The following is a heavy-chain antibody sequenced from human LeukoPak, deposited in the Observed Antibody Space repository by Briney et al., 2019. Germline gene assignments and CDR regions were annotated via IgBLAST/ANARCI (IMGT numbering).Heavy chain of an antibody. CDR1: GFTVSSNE. J-gene: IGHJ4*02. CDR3: ANKLRSGSYLSY. V-gene: IGHV3-30*02. D-gene: IGHD1-26*01. Sequence: GGSLRLSCAASGFTVSSNEMSWVRQAPGKGLEWVAFIRYDGSNKHYADSVKGRFTISRDNSKNTLYLEMRSLRAEDTAVYHCANKLRSGSYLSYWGQGTLVTVSS. CDR2: IRYDGSNK.